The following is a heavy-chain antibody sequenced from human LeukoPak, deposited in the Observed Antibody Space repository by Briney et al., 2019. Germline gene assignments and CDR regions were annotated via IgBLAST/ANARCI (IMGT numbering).Heavy chain of an antibody. J-gene: IGHJ4*02. D-gene: IGHD3-3*01. Sequence: SETLSLTCAVSGGSISSSNWWSWVRQPPGKGLEWIGEIYHSGSTNYNPSLKSRVTIAVDKSKNQFSLKLSSVTAADTAVYYCARVWSGYYREFDYWGQGTLVTVSS. CDR1: GGSISSSNW. V-gene: IGHV4-4*02. CDR2: IYHSGST. CDR3: ARVWSGYYREFDY.